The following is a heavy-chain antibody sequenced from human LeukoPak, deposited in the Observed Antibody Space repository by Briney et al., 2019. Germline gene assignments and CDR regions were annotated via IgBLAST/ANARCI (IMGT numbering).Heavy chain of an antibody. CDR1: GGSISSYY. V-gene: IGHV4-59*01. Sequence: SETLSLTCTVSGGSISSYYWSWIRQPPGKGLEWIGYIYYSGSTNYNPSLKSRATIAVDTSKNQFSLKLSSVTAADTAVYYCARPSPYYYDSSGYYSLWDYWGQGTLVTVSS. J-gene: IGHJ4*02. CDR2: IYYSGST. CDR3: ARPSPYYYDSSGYYSLWDY. D-gene: IGHD3-22*01.